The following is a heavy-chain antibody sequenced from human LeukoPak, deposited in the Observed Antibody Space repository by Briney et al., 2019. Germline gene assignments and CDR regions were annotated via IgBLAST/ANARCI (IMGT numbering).Heavy chain of an antibody. CDR1: GGSFSGYY. V-gene: IGHV4-34*01. Sequence: SETLSLTCAVYGGSFSGYYWSWIRQPPGKGLEWIGEINHSASTNYNPSLKSRVTISVDTSKNQFSLKLSSVTAADTAVYYCARVGYRRRYFDWLPSPPKSDYWGQGTLVTVSS. CDR3: ARVGYRRRYFDWLPSPPKSDY. CDR2: INHSAST. D-gene: IGHD3-9*01. J-gene: IGHJ4*02.